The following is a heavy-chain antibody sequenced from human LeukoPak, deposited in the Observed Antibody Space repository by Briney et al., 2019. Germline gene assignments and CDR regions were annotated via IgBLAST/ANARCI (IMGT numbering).Heavy chain of an antibody. V-gene: IGHV3-53*01. Sequence: PGGSLRLSCAASGFTVSTNYMTWVRQAPGKGLEWVSVLCGGSTYYADSVKGRFTISRDNSKNTLYLQMNSLRVEDTATYYCARGEPVSWGQGTLVTVSS. J-gene: IGHJ5*02. CDR1: GFTVSTNY. CDR3: ARGEPVS. CDR2: LCGGST.